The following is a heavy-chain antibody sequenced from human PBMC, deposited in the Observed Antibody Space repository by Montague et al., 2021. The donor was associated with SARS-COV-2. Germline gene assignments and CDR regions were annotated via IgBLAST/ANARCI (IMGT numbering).Heavy chain of an antibody. D-gene: IGHD3-3*01. V-gene: IGHV4-34*01. CDR1: GGSFSGYY. Sequence: SETLSLTCAVYGGSFSGYYWSWIRQPPGKGLEWIGEINHSGSTYYNPSLKSRVTISVDTSKNQFSLKLSSVTAADTAVYYCARLNFHITIFGVVSSRVFDYWGQGTLVTVSS. CDR3: ARLNFHITIFGVVSSRVFDY. CDR2: INHSGST. J-gene: IGHJ4*02.